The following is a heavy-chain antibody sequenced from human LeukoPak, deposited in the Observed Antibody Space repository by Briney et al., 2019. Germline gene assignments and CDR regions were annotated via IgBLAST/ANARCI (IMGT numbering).Heavy chain of an antibody. D-gene: IGHD3-10*01. Sequence: PSETLPLTCTVSGDSISKSSYYWVWIRQPPGKGLEWIGSIHYSGSTYYNPSLKSRVAKSIDTSKNQFSLKLSSVTAADTAVYYCARLRSGSSLNSWGQGTLVTVSP. CDR1: GDSISKSSYY. CDR2: IHYSGST. J-gene: IGHJ4*02. CDR3: ARLRSGSSLNS. V-gene: IGHV4-39*01.